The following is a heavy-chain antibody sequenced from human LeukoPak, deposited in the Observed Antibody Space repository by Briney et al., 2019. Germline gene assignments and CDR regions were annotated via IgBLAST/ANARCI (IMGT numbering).Heavy chain of an antibody. CDR1: GGSISSYY. CDR2: IYHSGST. J-gene: IGHJ4*02. D-gene: IGHD4-17*01. Sequence: SETLSLTCTVSGGSISSYYWSWIRQPPGKGLEWIGYIYHSGSTNNNPSLKSRVTISVDTSKNQFSLRLSSVTAADTAVYYCARVTVTTYFDYWGQGTLVTVSS. V-gene: IGHV4-59*01. CDR3: ARVTVTTYFDY.